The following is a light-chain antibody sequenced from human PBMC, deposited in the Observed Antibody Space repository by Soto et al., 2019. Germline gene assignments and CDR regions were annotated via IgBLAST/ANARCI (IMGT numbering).Light chain of an antibody. CDR3: SSYSSSSTFYV. V-gene: IGLV2-14*01. Sequence: QSVLTQPAPVSVSPGQSITISCTGTSSDVGGHNYVSWYQQHPGKVPKLIVYEVSFRPSGVSHRFSGSKSGSTASLTISGLQAEDEADYYCSSYSSSSTFYVFGIGTKVTVL. CDR2: EVS. CDR1: SSDVGGHNY. J-gene: IGLJ1*01.